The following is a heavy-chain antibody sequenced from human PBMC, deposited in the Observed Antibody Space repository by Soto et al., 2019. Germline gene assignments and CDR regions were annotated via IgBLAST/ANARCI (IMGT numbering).Heavy chain of an antibody. V-gene: IGHV4-59*12. Sequence: SETLSLTCTVSGGSMSGFYWSWVRQPPGQGLEWIGYIFYSGTTNYNPSLKSRVTISVDPSNNQFSLKLSSVTAADTAVYYCARGRPTNRMRIYDSSDYYYFDYWGQGNLVTVSS. D-gene: IGHD3-22*01. CDR1: GGSMSGFY. J-gene: IGHJ4*02. CDR3: ARGRPTNRMRIYDSSDYYYFDY. CDR2: IFYSGTT.